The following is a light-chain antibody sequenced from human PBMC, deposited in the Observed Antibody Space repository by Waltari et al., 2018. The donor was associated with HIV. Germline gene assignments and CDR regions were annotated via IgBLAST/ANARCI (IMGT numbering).Light chain of an antibody. V-gene: IGLV2-11*01. CDR2: DVS. CDR3: CSYAGNYSYV. CDR1: SSDVGDSTY. J-gene: IGLJ1*01. Sequence: QSALTQPRSVSGSPGQSVTISCTGTSSDVGDSTYVSWYRQNPGKVPKLMIYDVSKRPSGVPYLFSGSRSGNTASLTISGLQAEDEADYFCCSYAGNYSYVFGSGSRVTVL.